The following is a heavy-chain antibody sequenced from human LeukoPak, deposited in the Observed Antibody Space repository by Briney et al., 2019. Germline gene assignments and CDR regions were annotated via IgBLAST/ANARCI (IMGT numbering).Heavy chain of an antibody. CDR2: ITSSGTYT. J-gene: IGHJ6*03. D-gene: IGHD1-26*01. Sequence: GGSLRLSCAASGFTFSNYNMNWVRQAPGKAMEWVSSITSSGTYTFYADSVKGRITISRDNAKNSLYLQMDSLGPEGTAVYYCARDPYSGNYGTYYYYYMDVWGKGTTVTISS. V-gene: IGHV3-21*01. CDR1: GFTFSNYN. CDR3: ARDPYSGNYGTYYYYYMDV.